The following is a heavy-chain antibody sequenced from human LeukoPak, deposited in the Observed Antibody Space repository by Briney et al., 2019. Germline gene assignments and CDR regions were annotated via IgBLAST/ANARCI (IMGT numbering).Heavy chain of an antibody. CDR2: MSGGGLST. CDR3: AKDRISGHGAAASILDS. V-gene: IGHV3-23*01. J-gene: IGHJ4*02. Sequence: GGSLRLSCGAPDSNIGTYAVTWVRQVPGKGLEWVSGMSGGGLSTYYARSVKGRFTISRDTSKNTFYLEMNSLGSDDTALYYCAKDRISGHGAAASILDSWGQGILVTVSS. CDR1: DSNIGTYA. D-gene: IGHD6-13*01.